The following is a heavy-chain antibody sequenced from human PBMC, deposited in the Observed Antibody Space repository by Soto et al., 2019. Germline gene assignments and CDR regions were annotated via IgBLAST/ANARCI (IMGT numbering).Heavy chain of an antibody. D-gene: IGHD6-13*01. CDR3: ARDVRSSHLREYYGMYV. CDR2: ISAYNGNT. V-gene: IGHV1-18*01. Sequence: SVKVSCKASGYTFTSYGISWVRQAPGQGLEWMGWISAYNGNTNDAQKLQGRVTMTTDTSTSTAYMELRSLRSDDTAVYYCARDVRSSHLREYYGMYVWGQGTTVTVSS. J-gene: IGHJ6*02. CDR1: GYTFTSYG.